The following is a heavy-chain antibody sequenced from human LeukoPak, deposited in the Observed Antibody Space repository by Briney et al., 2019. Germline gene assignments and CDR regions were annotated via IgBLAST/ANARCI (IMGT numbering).Heavy chain of an antibody. Sequence: ASVKVSCKASGYTFTSYAINWVRQATGQGLEWMGWMNPNSGNTGYAQKFQGRATMTRNTSISTAYMELSSLRSEDTAVYYCARGMWQGQLVDYWGQGTLVTVSS. CDR1: GYTFTSYA. CDR3: ARGMWQGQLVDY. V-gene: IGHV1-8*01. D-gene: IGHD6-6*01. J-gene: IGHJ4*02. CDR2: MNPNSGNT.